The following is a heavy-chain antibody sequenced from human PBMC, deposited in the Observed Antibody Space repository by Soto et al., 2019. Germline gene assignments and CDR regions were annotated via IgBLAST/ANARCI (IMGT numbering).Heavy chain of an antibody. CDR3: AREVTYGGGSFSLGL. J-gene: IGHJ4*02. D-gene: IGHD3-10*01. Sequence: ASVKVSCKTSGYFFTSYYIHWVRQAPGQGLEWMGWINPNNGGTNSAQKFQGRVTMTSDTSINTAYMEITSPRSDDTALYYCAREVTYGGGSFSLGLWGQGTLVTVSS. CDR2: INPNNGGT. V-gene: IGHV1-2*02. CDR1: GYFFTSYY.